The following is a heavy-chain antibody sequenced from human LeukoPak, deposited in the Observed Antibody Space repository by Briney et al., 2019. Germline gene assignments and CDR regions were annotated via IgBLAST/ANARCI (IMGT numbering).Heavy chain of an antibody. V-gene: IGHV3-64D*09. CDR1: GVTFSSYA. J-gene: IGHJ4*02. CDR2: ISGNGVST. Sequence: PGGSLRLSCSASGVTFSSYAMHWVRQAPGKGLESVSGISGNGVSTYHADSVKGRFTISRDNSKSTLYLQMSSLRAEDTAVYYCVKGFEGYYDSRSDYWGQGTLVTASS. D-gene: IGHD3-22*01. CDR3: VKGFEGYYDSRSDY.